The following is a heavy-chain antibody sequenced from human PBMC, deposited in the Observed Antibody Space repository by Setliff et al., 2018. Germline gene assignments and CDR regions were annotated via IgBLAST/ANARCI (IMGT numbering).Heavy chain of an antibody. J-gene: IGHJ4*02. CDR3: AKDSGYSGYGYFDY. CDR1: GFTFSSYE. Sequence: PGGSLRLSCAASGFTFSSYEMNWVRQAPGKGLEWVSYISSSGSTIYYADSVKGRFTISRDNAKNSLYLQMNSLRAEDTAVYYCAKDSGYSGYGYFDYWGQGTLVTVSS. D-gene: IGHD5-12*01. V-gene: IGHV3-48*03. CDR2: ISSSGSTI.